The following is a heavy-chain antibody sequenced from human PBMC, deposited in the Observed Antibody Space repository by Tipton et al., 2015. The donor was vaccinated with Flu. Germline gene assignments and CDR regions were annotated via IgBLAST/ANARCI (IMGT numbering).Heavy chain of an antibody. V-gene: IGHV4-4*02. Sequence: SLRLSCAVSGASVSSYYWWSWARQPPGKGLEWIGQIYHIGNTNYNPSLKGRVTISLDTSKNQFSLTLNSVTAADTAVYYCAREVFYDLPLGVAYSYHGMDVWGQGTTVTVSS. J-gene: IGHJ6*02. CDR3: AREVFYDLPLGVAYSYHGMDV. CDR1: GASVSSYYW. D-gene: IGHD3-16*01. CDR2: IYHIGNT.